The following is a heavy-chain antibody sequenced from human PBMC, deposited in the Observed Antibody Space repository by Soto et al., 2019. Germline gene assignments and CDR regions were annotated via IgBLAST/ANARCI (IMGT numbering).Heavy chain of an antibody. Sequence: VQLVESGGTVVQPGGSLRLSCVGSRFTFSSYGMHWVRQAPGKGLECVAVISDTGSSHYYAASVEGRFTISRENSKNTLSLHMDRLRVEDTAVYYCAKDRGGDCPDNSCYFGADYWGQGTPVTVSS. CDR3: AKDRGGDCPDNSCYFGADY. CDR2: ISDTGSSH. V-gene: IGHV3-30*18. J-gene: IGHJ4*02. CDR1: RFTFSSYG. D-gene: IGHD2-2*01.